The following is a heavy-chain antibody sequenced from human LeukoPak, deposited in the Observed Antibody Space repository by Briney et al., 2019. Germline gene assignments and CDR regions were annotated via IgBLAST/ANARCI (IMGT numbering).Heavy chain of an antibody. CDR2: ISYDGSNK. CDR1: GFTFSSYA. V-gene: IGHV3-30*04. Sequence: GGSLRLSCAASGFTFSSYAMHWVRQAPGKGLEWVAVISYDGSNKYYADSVKGRFTISRDNSKNTLYLQMNSLRAEDTAVYYCARQYSLNYYYYYMDVWGKGTTVTVSS. D-gene: IGHD6-6*01. J-gene: IGHJ6*03. CDR3: ARQYSLNYYYYYMDV.